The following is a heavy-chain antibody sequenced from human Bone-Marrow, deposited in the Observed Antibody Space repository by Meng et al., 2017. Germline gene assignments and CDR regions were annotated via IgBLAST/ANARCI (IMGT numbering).Heavy chain of an antibody. D-gene: IGHD2-2*01. CDR2: INPNSGGT. Sequence: SVTVSCKASGYTFPGYYMHWVRQAPGQGLEWMGWINPNSGGTNYAQKFQGRVTMTRDTSISTAYMELSRLRSDDTAVYYCARDGFRRVVVPAPVDYWGQGTLVTVSS. V-gene: IGHV1-2*02. CDR1: GYTFPGYY. CDR3: ARDGFRRVVVPAPVDY. J-gene: IGHJ4*02.